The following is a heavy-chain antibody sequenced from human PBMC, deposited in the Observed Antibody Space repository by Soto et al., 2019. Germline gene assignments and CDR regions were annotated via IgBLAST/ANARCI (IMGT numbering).Heavy chain of an antibody. D-gene: IGHD3-16*01. CDR2: ISYDGSNK. J-gene: IGHJ3*02. CDR3: VKGVSYAFDI. CDR1: GFTFSSYA. V-gene: IGHV3-30*14. Sequence: GGSLRLSCAASGFTFSSYAMHWVRQAPGKGLEWVAVISYDGSNKYYADSVKGRFTISRDNSKNTLYLQMSSLRAEDTAVYYCVKGVSYAFDIWGQGTMVTVSS.